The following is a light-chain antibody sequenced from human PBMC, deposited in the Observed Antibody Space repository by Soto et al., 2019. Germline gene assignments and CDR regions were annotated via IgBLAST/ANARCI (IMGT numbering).Light chain of an antibody. Sequence: QSALTQPASVSGSPGQSITISCTGTSSAVGGYNYVSWYQQHPGKAPKLMIYDVSNRPSGVSNRFSGSKSGNTASLTISGLQAEDEADYYCNSYTSSSTLVFGTGTKVTVL. J-gene: IGLJ1*01. CDR3: NSYTSSSTLV. V-gene: IGLV2-14*01. CDR1: SSAVGGYNY. CDR2: DVS.